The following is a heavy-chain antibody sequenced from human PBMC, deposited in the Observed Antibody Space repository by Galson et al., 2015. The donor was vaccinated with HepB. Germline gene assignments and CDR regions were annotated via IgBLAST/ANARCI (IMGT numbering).Heavy chain of an antibody. CDR2: INTNTGNP. D-gene: IGHD3-22*01. CDR3: ARVERRDDYDSSGIGY. Sequence: SVKVSCKASGYTFTTHYIHWVRQAPGQGLEWMGWINTNTGNPTYAQGFTGRFVFSLDTSVSTAYLQISSLKAEDTAVYYCARVERRDDYDSSGIGYWGQGTLVTVSS. J-gene: IGHJ4*02. V-gene: IGHV7-4-1*02. CDR1: GYTFTTHY.